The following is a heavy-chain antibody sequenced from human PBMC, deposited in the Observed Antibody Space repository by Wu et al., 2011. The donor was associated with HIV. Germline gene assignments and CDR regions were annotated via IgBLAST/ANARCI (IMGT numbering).Heavy chain of an antibody. CDR1: GYTSTSYG. CDR3: AGETGFSHFDF. D-gene: IGHD7-27*01. CDR2: IIPYNGDT. J-gene: IGHJ4*02. V-gene: IGHV1-18*01. Sequence: QVQLVQSGAEVKKPGASVKVSCKASGYTSTSYGINWVRQAPAQGLEWMGWIIPYNGDTNYAHNLQGRVTMTTDTSTGTVYMELRSLRPDDTAVYYCAGETGFSHFDFWGQGTLVTVPS.